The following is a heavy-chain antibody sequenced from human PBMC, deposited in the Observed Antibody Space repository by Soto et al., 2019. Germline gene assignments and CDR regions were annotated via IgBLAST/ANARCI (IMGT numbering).Heavy chain of an antibody. Sequence: ASVKVSCKASGGTFSSYAISWVRQAPGQGLEWMGGIIPIFGTANYAQKFQGRVTITADESTSTAYMELSSLRSEDTAVYYCARQSSIAARPIDYWGQGTLVTVSS. V-gene: IGHV1-69*13. CDR1: GGTFSSYA. J-gene: IGHJ4*02. D-gene: IGHD6-6*01. CDR2: IIPIFGTA. CDR3: ARQSSIAARPIDY.